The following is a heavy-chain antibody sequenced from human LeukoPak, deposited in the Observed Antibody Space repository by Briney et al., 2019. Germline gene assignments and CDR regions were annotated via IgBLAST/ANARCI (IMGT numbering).Heavy chain of an antibody. V-gene: IGHV4-59*01. J-gene: IGHJ4*02. D-gene: IGHD2-15*01. CDR2: IHYSGST. Sequence: SETLSLTCTVSGGSISNFYWSWIRQSPGKGPEWIGYIHYSGSTNYNPSLKSRVTISVDTSKNQFSLKLSSVTAADTAVYYCATHPPRFCSGGTCSDYWGRGTLVTVSS. CDR3: ATHPPRFCSGGTCSDY. CDR1: GGSISNFY.